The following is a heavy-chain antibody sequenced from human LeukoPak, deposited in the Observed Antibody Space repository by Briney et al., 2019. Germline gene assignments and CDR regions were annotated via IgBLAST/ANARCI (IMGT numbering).Heavy chain of an antibody. Sequence: GGSLRLSCAASGFTFSSYAMSWVRQAPGKGLEWVSAISGSGGSTYYADSVKGRFIISKDNSQNTVNLQMDNLRAEDAAIYYCASYRRAYDIWGQGTVVTVAS. J-gene: IGHJ3*02. CDR3: ASYRRAYDI. D-gene: IGHD1-26*01. CDR1: GFTFSSYA. CDR2: ISGSGGST. V-gene: IGHV3-23*01.